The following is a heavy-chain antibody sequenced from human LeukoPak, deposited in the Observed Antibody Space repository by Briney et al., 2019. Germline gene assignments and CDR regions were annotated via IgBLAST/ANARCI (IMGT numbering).Heavy chain of an antibody. CDR1: GFTFSSYA. D-gene: IGHD5-12*01. V-gene: IGHV3-23*01. CDR3: AKLALSHIVATEAYSDY. CDR2: ISGSGGST. Sequence: GGSLRLSCAASGFTFSSYAMSWVRQAPGKGLEWVSAISGSGGSTYYADSVKGRFTISRDNSKNTLYLQMNSLRAEDTAVYYCAKLALSHIVATEAYSDYWGQGTLVTVSS. J-gene: IGHJ4*02.